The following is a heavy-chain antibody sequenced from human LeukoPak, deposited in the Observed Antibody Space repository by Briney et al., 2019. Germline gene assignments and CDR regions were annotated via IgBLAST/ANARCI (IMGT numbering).Heavy chain of an antibody. CDR3: ARDFRSYSNYFDP. CDR2: ISGQTGNT. Sequence: GASVKVSCKTSGYTFSDYGISWVRQAPGQGLEWMGWISGQTGNTDYAPNFQGRMSLTTGTSTTTVYLELRSLTSGDTAIYYCARDFRSYSNYFDPWGQGTLITVSS. V-gene: IGHV1-18*01. J-gene: IGHJ5*01. CDR1: GYTFSDYG. D-gene: IGHD3-16*01.